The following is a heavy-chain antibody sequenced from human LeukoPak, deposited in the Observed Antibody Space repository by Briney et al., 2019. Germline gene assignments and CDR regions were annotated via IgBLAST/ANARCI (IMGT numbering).Heavy chain of an antibody. D-gene: IGHD6-19*01. V-gene: IGHV1-46*01. Sequence: ASVKVSCKASGGTFSSYAISWVRQAPGQGFEWMGIINPSDGSTRYAQRFQGRVTMTRDTSARTVYMELSSLRSDDTAVYYCARKELSSYPFDFWGQGTLVTVSS. J-gene: IGHJ4*02. CDR2: INPSDGST. CDR3: ARKELSSYPFDF. CDR1: GGTFSSYA.